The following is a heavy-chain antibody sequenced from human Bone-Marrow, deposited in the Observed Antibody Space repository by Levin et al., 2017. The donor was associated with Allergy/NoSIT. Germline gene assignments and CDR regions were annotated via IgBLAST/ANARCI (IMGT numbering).Heavy chain of an antibody. J-gene: IGHJ3*02. V-gene: IGHV3-53*01. CDR1: GFTVSSNY. D-gene: IGHD1-26*01. Sequence: QAGESLKISCAASGFTVSSNYMSWVRQAPGKGLEWVSVIYSGGSTYYADSVQGRFTISRDNSKNTLYLQMNSLRAEDTAVYYCARGRYSGSYGPFVAFDIWGQGTMVTVSS. CDR3: ARGRYSGSYGPFVAFDI. CDR2: IYSGGST.